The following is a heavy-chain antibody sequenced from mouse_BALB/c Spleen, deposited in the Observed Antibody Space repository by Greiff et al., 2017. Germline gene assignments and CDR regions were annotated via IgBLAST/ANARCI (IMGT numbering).Heavy chain of an antibody. CDR2: INPYNDGT. CDR1: GFNIKDTY. J-gene: IGHJ4*01. Sequence: EVQLQQSGAELVKPGASVKLSCTASGFNIKDTYMHWVKQKPGKGLEWIGYINPYNDGTKYNEKFKGKATLTSDKSSSTAYMELSSLTSEDSAVYYCARSYYYGSSYAMDYWGQGTSVTVSS. D-gene: IGHD1-1*01. V-gene: IGHV1-14*01. CDR3: ARSYYYGSSYAMDY.